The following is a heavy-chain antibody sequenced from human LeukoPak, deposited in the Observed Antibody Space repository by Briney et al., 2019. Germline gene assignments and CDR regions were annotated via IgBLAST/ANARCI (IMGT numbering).Heavy chain of an antibody. CDR1: GFTFSSYA. J-gene: IGHJ4*02. Sequence: PGGSLRLSCAASGFTFSSYAMSWVRQAPGKGLEWVSAISGSGGSTYYADSVKGRFTISRDNSKNTLYLQMNSLRAEDTAEYYCAKDRGYSYGPFDYWGQGTLVTVSS. D-gene: IGHD5-18*01. V-gene: IGHV3-23*01. CDR3: AKDRGYSYGPFDY. CDR2: ISGSGGST.